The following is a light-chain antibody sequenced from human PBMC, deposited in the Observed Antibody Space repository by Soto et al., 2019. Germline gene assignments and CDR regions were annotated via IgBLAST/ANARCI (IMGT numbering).Light chain of an antibody. J-gene: IGKJ4*01. V-gene: IGKV3-20*01. CDR2: GAS. Sequence: EIVLTQSPDTLSLSPGERATLSCRASQSLSNSYLAWYQQKPGQAPRLLIYGASRRVTGIPDRFSGSGSGTDFTLTISRLEPDDFAVYYCQHYGITLPFGGGTRVEIK. CDR1: QSLSNSY. CDR3: QHYGITLP.